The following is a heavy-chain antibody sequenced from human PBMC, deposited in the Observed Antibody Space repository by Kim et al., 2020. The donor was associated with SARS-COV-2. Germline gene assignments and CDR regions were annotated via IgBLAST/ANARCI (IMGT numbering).Heavy chain of an antibody. Sequence: ASVKVSCKASGYTFTSYYMHWVRQAPGQGLEWMGIINPSGGSTSYAQKFQGRVTMTRDTSTSTVYMELSSLRSEDTAVYYCARDRRSIAAAYGMDVWGQGTTVTVSS. CDR1: GYTFTSYY. CDR2: INPSGGST. V-gene: IGHV1-46*01. CDR3: ARDRRSIAAAYGMDV. J-gene: IGHJ6*02. D-gene: IGHD6-13*01.